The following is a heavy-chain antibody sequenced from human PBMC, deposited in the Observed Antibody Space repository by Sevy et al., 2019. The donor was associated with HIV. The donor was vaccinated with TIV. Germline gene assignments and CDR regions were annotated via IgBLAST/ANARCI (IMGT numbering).Heavy chain of an antibody. CDR3: ARQGSSWIFDP. J-gene: IGHJ5*02. CDR2: IAYDESTK. Sequence: GGSLRLSCAASGFDFSSYPMHWVRQAPGKGLEWVSVIAYDESTKYYGDSVRGRFTISRDNSKNTLYLQMNSLREEDTGVYYCARQGSSWIFDPWGQGTLVTVSS. D-gene: IGHD6-13*01. CDR1: GFDFSSYP. V-gene: IGHV3-30-3*01.